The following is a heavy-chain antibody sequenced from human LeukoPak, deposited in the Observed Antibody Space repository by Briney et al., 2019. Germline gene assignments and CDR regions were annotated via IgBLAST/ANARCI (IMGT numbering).Heavy chain of an antibody. CDR1: GFTFSHYE. V-gene: IGHV3-48*03. CDR2: TSPTGSTM. Sequence: PGGSLRLSCAASGFTFSHYEMYWVRQAPGKGLEWVSYTSPTGSTMYYADSVKGRFTISRDNAKNSLYLQMNSLRADDTAVYYCATLTVASPFDYWGQGALVTVSS. CDR3: ATLTVASPFDY. J-gene: IGHJ4*02. D-gene: IGHD5-12*01.